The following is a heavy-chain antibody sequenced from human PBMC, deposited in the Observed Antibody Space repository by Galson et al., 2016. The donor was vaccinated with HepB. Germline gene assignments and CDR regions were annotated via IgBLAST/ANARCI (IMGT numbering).Heavy chain of an antibody. Sequence: SETLSLTCTVSGDSINYYSWSWIRQPPGKGLEWIGFISYSGSTNYNPSLKSRVTISVDTSKNQFSLKLSSVTAADTAVYYCARDQGATIPGYYYYGMDVWGQGTTVTVSS. CDR2: ISYSGST. CDR1: GDSINYYS. D-gene: IGHD5-12*01. J-gene: IGHJ6*02. CDR3: ARDQGATIPGYYYYGMDV. V-gene: IGHV4-59*12.